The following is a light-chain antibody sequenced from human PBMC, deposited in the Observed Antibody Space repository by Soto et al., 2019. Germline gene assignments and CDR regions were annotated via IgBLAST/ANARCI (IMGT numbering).Light chain of an antibody. V-gene: IGKV3-20*01. J-gene: IGKJ1*01. CDR2: GAS. CDR1: QSVSSSY. CDR3: QQYGSSGT. Sequence: PGERGTLSCRASQSVSSSYLAWYQQKPGQAPRLLIYGASNRATGIPDRFSGSGSGTDFTLTISRLEPEDFAVYYCQQYGSSGTFGQGTKVDIK.